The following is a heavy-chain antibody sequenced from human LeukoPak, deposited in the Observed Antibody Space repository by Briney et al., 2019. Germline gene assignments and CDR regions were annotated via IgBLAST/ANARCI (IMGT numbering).Heavy chain of an antibody. Sequence: SETLSLTCTVSGGSISSSSYYWGWIRQPPGKGLKWIGRIYTSGSTNYNPSLKSRVTISVDTSKNQFSLKLSSVTAADTAVYYCARAPARDYYDSSGFYLSSAEYLQHWGQGTLVTVSS. J-gene: IGHJ1*01. CDR1: GGSISSSSYY. CDR2: IYTSGST. V-gene: IGHV4-39*07. CDR3: ARAPARDYYDSSGFYLSSAEYLQH. D-gene: IGHD3-22*01.